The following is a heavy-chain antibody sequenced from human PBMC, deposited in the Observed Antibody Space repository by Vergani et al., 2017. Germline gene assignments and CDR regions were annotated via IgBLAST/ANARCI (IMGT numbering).Heavy chain of an antibody. V-gene: IGHV4-39*01. CDR3: ARHSTVEWLVKLGWIDP. CDR2: IYYSGST. D-gene: IGHD6-19*01. Sequence: QLQLQESGPGLVKPSVTLSLTCSVSGASIRSSNYYWGWIRYPPGKGLEWIASIYYSGSTYYNPSLKSRVTISVDTSKNQFSLELGSVTAADTAVYFCARHSTVEWLVKLGWIDPWGQGILVTVSS. J-gene: IGHJ5*02. CDR1: GASIRSSNYY.